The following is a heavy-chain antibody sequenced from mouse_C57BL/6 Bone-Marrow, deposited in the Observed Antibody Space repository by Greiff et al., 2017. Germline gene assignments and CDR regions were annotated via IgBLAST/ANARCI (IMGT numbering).Heavy chain of an antibody. CDR2: IYPGNGDT. Sequence: QVQLQQSGAELVRPGASVKMSCKASGYTFTSYNMHWVKQTPRQGLEWIGAIYPGNGDTSYNQKFKGKATLTADKSSSTAYMQLRSLTSEDAAVYFCGGYYMGECDVWGTGTTVTVSS. CDR3: GGYYMGECDV. D-gene: IGHD2-12*01. J-gene: IGHJ1*03. CDR1: GYTFTSYN. V-gene: IGHV1-12*01.